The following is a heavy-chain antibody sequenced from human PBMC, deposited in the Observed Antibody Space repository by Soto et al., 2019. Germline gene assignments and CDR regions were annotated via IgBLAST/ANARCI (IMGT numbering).Heavy chain of an antibody. V-gene: IGHV4-4*02. J-gene: IGHJ4*02. Sequence: PSETLSLTCAVSGGSISSSNWWSWVRQPPGKGLEWIGEIYHSGSTNYNPSLKSRVTISVDKSKNQFSLKLSSVTAADTAVYYCASFLGPRGWYGDYWGQGTLVTVSS. CDR2: IYHSGST. D-gene: IGHD6-19*01. CDR1: GGSISSSNW. CDR3: ASFLGPRGWYGDY.